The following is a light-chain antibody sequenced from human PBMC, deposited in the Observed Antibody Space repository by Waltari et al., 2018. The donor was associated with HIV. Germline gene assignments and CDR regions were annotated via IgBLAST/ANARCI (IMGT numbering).Light chain of an antibody. CDR3: QQYRAYPRT. CDR1: QDVSNY. V-gene: IGKV1-16*02. Sequence: DIQLTQSPSSLSASVGDRVTITCRASQDVSNYLAWFQQKPGEPPKSLIYAASSLQSGVPSKFGGSGSGTHVALTISSLQPEDFATYYCQQYRAYPRTFGGGTNVE. J-gene: IGKJ4*01. CDR2: AAS.